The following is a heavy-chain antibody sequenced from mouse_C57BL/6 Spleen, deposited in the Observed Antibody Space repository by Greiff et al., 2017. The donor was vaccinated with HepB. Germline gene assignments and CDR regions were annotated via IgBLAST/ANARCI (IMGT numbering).Heavy chain of an antibody. CDR1: GFNIKDYY. CDR3: ARSVTTVVAPFDY. Sequence: EVKLMESGAELVKPGASVKLSCTASGFNIKDYYMHWVKQRTEQGLEWIGRIDPEDGETKYAPKFQGKATITADTSSNTAYLQLSSLTSEDTAVYYCARSVTTVVAPFDYWGQGTTLTVSS. D-gene: IGHD1-1*01. J-gene: IGHJ2*01. CDR2: IDPEDGET. V-gene: IGHV14-2*01.